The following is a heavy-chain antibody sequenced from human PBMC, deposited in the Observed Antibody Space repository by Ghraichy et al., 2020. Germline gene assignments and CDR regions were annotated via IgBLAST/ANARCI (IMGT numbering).Heavy chain of an antibody. D-gene: IGHD3-16*01. CDR3: VRDDASLLGIAIKNWFDP. V-gene: IGHV3-21*01. Sequence: GGSLRLSCSASGFTFSTYSMTWVRQAPGKGLEWVSHISSLSSSIYYADSVRGRFTISRDNAKHSLYLQMHSLRAEDTAVYYCVRDDASLLGIAIKNWFDPWGQGTLVIVSS. CDR2: ISSLSSSI. CDR1: GFTFSTYS. J-gene: IGHJ5*01.